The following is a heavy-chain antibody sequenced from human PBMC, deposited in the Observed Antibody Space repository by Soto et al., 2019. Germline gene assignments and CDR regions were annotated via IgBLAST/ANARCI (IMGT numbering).Heavy chain of an antibody. D-gene: IGHD1-26*01. V-gene: IGHV3-33*01. CDR3: ARDSSGSYFFDY. CDR2: IWYDGSNK. Sequence: PGGSLRLSCAASGFTFSSYGMHWVRQAPGKGLEWVAVIWYDGSNKYYADSVKGRFTISRDNSKNTLYLQMNSLRAGDTAVYYCARDSSGSYFFDYWGQGTLVTVSS. J-gene: IGHJ4*02. CDR1: GFTFSSYG.